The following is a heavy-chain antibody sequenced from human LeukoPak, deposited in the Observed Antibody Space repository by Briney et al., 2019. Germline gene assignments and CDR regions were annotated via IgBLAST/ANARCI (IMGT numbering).Heavy chain of an antibody. CDR2: IKQDGSEK. Sequence: PGGSLRLSCAASGFTFSSYAMSWVRQAPGKGLEWVANIKQDGSEKYYVDSVKGRFTISRDNAKNSLYLQMNSLRAEDTAVYYCASGVDTAMVPFDYWGQGTLVTVSS. CDR3: ASGVDTAMVPFDY. CDR1: GFTFSSYA. D-gene: IGHD5-18*01. V-gene: IGHV3-7*01. J-gene: IGHJ4*02.